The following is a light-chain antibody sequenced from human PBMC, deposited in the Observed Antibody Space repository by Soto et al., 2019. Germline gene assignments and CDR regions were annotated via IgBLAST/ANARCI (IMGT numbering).Light chain of an antibody. J-gene: IGKJ2*01. CDR1: QSVSSN. CDR3: QQYNTWPPP. Sequence: EIVMTQSPATLSVSPGERATLSCRASQSVSSNVAWYQQKPGQAPRLLIYGASTRATGIPARFSGSGSGTEFTLTISSLQSEDFAVYYCQQYNTWPPPFGQGTKLEIK. V-gene: IGKV3-15*01. CDR2: GAS.